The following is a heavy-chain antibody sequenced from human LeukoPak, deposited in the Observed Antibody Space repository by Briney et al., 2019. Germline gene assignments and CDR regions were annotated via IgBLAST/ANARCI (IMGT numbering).Heavy chain of an antibody. V-gene: IGHV3-7*03. D-gene: IGHD7-27*01. Sequence: GGSLRLFCAASGFTFSNYWMSWVRQAPGKGLEWVANIKHDGSEKYYVDSVKGRFTISRDNAMNSLYMQMNSLRAEDTAVYYCARVSRWGLNHNPHYWGQGTLVTVSS. J-gene: IGHJ4*02. CDR3: ARVSRWGLNHNPHY. CDR1: GFTFSNYW. CDR2: IKHDGSEK.